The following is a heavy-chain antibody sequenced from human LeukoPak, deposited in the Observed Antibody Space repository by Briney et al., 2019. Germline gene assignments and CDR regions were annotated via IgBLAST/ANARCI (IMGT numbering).Heavy chain of an antibody. Sequence: GGSLRLSCAASGFTFSSYAMSWVRQAPGKGLEWVSGISGSGGSTYYADSVEGRFTIFRDNSKNTLYLQMNSLRAEDTAVYHCANGWSPDYWGRGTLVTVSS. D-gene: IGHD2-15*01. CDR2: ISGSGGST. CDR3: ANGWSPDY. CDR1: GFTFSSYA. J-gene: IGHJ4*02. V-gene: IGHV3-23*01.